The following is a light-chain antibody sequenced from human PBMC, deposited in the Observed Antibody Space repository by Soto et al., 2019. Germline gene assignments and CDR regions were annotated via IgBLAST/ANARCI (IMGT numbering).Light chain of an antibody. Sequence: DIQMTQSPSSLSASVGDRVAITCRASQGIGNYLNWYQQKPGEAPKVLIYAASNLKSGVPSRFRGSASGTDFTLTISSLQREDLATYYCQQTYSNTWTFGQGTKVDSK. V-gene: IGKV1-39*01. CDR3: QQTYSNTWT. J-gene: IGKJ1*01. CDR1: QGIGNY. CDR2: AAS.